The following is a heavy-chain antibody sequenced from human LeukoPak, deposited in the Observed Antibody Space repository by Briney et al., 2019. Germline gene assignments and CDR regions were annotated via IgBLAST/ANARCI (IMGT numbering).Heavy chain of an antibody. Sequence: GGSLRLSCAASGFTFSSYVMSWVRQAPGKGLEWVSGISGSGGSTYYADSVKGRFTISRDNSKNTLYLQMNSLRAEDTAVYYCARAPGGGNYGYFDHWGQGTLVTVSS. CDR3: ARAPGGGNYGYFDH. V-gene: IGHV3-23*01. CDR1: GFTFSSYV. D-gene: IGHD1-7*01. CDR2: ISGSGGST. J-gene: IGHJ4*02.